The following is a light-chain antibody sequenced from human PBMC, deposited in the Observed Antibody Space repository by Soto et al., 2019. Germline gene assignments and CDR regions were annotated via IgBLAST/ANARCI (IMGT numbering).Light chain of an antibody. J-gene: IGLJ1*01. V-gene: IGLV2-8*01. CDR2: EVT. Sequence: QSALTQPPSASGSPGQSVTFSCTGTSSDVAAYNYVSWYQQHPDKAPKLIIYEVTKRPSGFPDRFSGSKSDNTASLTVSGLQAEDEADYLCSSYAGRNNYVFGTGTKVTVL. CDR1: SSDVAAYNY. CDR3: SSYAGRNNYV.